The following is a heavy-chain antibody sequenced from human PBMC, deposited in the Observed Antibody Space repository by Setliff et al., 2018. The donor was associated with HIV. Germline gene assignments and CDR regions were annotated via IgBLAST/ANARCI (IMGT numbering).Heavy chain of an antibody. CDR3: ASDYYDSSGYPQGAFDI. CDR2: IIPILGIA. D-gene: IGHD3-22*01. CDR1: GGTFSSYA. Sequence: SVKVSCKASGGTFSSYAISWVRQAPGQGLEWMGGIIPILGIANYAQKFQGRVTITTDESTSTAYMELSSLRSEDTAVYYCASDYYDSSGYPQGAFDIWGQGTMVT. V-gene: IGHV1-69*10. J-gene: IGHJ3*02.